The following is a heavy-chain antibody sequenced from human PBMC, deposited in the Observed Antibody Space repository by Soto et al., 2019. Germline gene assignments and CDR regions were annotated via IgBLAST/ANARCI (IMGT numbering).Heavy chain of an antibody. V-gene: IGHV3-23*01. D-gene: IGHD2-2*01. J-gene: IGHJ4*02. Sequence: EVQLLESGGGLVQPGGSLRLSCAAYGFTFSSYAMSWVRQAPGKGLEWVSAISGSGGSTYYADSVKGRFTISRDNSKNTLYLQMNSLRAEDTAVYYCANDESVVVPARGDYWGQGTLVTVSS. CDR3: ANDESVVVPARGDY. CDR2: ISGSGGST. CDR1: GFTFSSYA.